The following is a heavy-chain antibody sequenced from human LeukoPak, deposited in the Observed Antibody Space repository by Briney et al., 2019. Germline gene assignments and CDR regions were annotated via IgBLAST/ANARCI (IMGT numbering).Heavy chain of an antibody. D-gene: IGHD1-26*01. V-gene: IGHV3-15*01. CDR3: TTVYGYVVGATSDY. CDR2: IKSKTDGGTT. Sequence: GSLRLSCAASGFTFSNAWMSWGRQAPGKGLELVCRIKSKTDGGTTDYAAPVKGIFTISRDDSKNTLYLQMNSLKTADTAVYYCTTVYGYVVGATSDYWGQGTLVTVCS. J-gene: IGHJ4*02. CDR1: GFTFSNAW.